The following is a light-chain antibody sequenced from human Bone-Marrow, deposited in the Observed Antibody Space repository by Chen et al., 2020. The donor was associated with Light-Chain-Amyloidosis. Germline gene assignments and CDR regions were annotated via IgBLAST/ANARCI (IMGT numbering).Light chain of an antibody. V-gene: IGLV2-14*01. CDR2: EVT. CDR3: SSYTITNTLV. CDR1: SSDVGGDNH. J-gene: IGLJ1*01. Sequence: QSALTQPASVSGSPGQWITIPCTGTSSDVGGDNHVSWYQQHPDKAPKLMIYEVTNRPSWVPDRFSGSKSANTASLTISGLQTEDEADYFCSSYTITNTLVFGSGTRVTVL.